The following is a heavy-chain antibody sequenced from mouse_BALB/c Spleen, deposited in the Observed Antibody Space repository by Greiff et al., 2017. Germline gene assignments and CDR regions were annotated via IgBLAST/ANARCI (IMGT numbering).Heavy chain of an antibody. V-gene: IGHV1-87*01. CDR2: IYPGDGDT. Sequence: VKLQESGAELARPGASVKLSCKASGYTFTSYWMQWVKQRPGQGLEWIGAIYPGDGDTRYTQKFKGKATLTADKSSSTAYMQLSSLASEDSAVYYCAREDGYYWFAYWGQGTLVTVSA. CDR3: AREDGYYWFAY. CDR1: GYTFTSYW. J-gene: IGHJ3*01. D-gene: IGHD2-3*01.